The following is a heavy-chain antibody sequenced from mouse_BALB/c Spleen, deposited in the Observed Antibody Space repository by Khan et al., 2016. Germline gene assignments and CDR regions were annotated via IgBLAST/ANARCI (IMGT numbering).Heavy chain of an antibody. CDR2: IDPANGNT. J-gene: IGHJ4*01. CDR3: ASRGAYYEAMDY. CDR1: GFNIKDTY. D-gene: IGHD1-1*01. Sequence: VQLKQSGAEIVKPGASVKLSCTASGFNIKDTYMHWVKQRPEQGLEWIGRIDPANGNTKYDPKFQGKATITADTSSNTAYLQLSSLTSEDTAVYYCASRGAYYEAMDYWGQGTSVTVSS. V-gene: IGHV14-3*02.